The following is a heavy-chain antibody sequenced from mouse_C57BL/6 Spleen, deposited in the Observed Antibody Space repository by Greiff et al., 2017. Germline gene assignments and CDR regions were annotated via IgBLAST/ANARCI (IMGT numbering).Heavy chain of an antibody. J-gene: IGHJ3*01. CDR3: ARETGTSFAY. Sequence: VQLQQPGAELVRPGTSVKLSCKASGYTFTSYWMHWVKQRPGQGLEWIGVIDPSDSYTNYNQKFKGKATLTVDTSSSTAYMQLSSLTSEDSAVYYCARETGTSFAYWGQGTLVTVSA. CDR2: IDPSDSYT. V-gene: IGHV1-59*01. D-gene: IGHD4-1*01. CDR1: GYTFTSYW.